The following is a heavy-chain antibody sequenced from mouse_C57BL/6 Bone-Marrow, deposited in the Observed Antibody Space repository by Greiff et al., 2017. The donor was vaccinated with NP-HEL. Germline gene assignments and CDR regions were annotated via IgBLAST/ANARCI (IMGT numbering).Heavy chain of an antibody. CDR3: ARMGVITVGATEWYFDV. V-gene: IGHV1-82*01. D-gene: IGHD1-1*01. CDR1: GYAFSSSW. CDR2: IYPGDGDT. J-gene: IGHJ1*03. Sequence: QVQLQQSGPELVKPGASVKISCKASGYAFSSSWMNWVKQRPGKGLEWIGRIYPGDGDTNYTGKFKGKATLTADKSSSTAYMQLSSLTSEESAVYFCARMGVITVGATEWYFDVWGTGTTVTVSS.